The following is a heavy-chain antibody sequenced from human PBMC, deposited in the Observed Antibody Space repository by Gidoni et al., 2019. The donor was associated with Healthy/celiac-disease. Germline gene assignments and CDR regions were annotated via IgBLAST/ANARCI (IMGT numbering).Heavy chain of an antibody. J-gene: IGHJ5*02. D-gene: IGHD5-18*01. V-gene: IGHV4-31*03. CDR1: GGSISSGGYY. CDR2: IYYSVST. CDR3: ARDPGYSYGKGWFDP. Sequence: QVQLQESGPGLVKPSQTLSLTCTVSGGSISSGGYYWSWIRQHPGKGLEWIGYIYYSVSTYYNPSLKSRVTISVDTSKNQFSLKLSSVTAADTAVYYCARDPGYSYGKGWFDPWGQGTLVTVSS.